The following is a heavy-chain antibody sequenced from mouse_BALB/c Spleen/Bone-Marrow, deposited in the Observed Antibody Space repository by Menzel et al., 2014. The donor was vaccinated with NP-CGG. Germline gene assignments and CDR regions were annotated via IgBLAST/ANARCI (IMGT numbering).Heavy chain of an antibody. V-gene: IGHV8-5*01. CDR2: IWWDDGK. J-gene: IGHJ2*01. CDR1: GFSLSTSNMG. D-gene: IGHD2-13*01. CDR3: ARMTYGDYNFDY. Sequence: QVTLKVCGPGILQPSQTLSLTCSFSGFSLSTSNMGVGWIRQPSGKGLEWLAHIWWDDGKRYNPALKGRLTISKDTSSSQVFLKIASVDTADTARYYCARMTYGDYNFDYWGQGTTLTVSS.